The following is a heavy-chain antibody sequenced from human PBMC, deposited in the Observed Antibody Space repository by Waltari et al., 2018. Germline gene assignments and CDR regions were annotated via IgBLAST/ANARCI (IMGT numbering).Heavy chain of an antibody. J-gene: IGHJ4*02. CDR1: GFTFNSYA. V-gene: IGHV3-23*01. CDR2: ISDSGVIT. Sequence: EVHLLESGGGLAQAGGSLRLSCAASGFTFNSYAMSWVRQAPGKGPEGVSGISDSGVITKYADSVKGRFTVSRDNSKNTVFLQLNSLRAEDTAIYYCARHLYSIDYLELGNWGQGTLVTVSS. CDR3: ARHLYSIDYLELGN. D-gene: IGHD3-22*01.